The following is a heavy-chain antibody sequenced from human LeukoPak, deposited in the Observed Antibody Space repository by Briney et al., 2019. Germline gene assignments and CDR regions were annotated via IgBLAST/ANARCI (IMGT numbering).Heavy chain of an antibody. D-gene: IGHD3-22*01. V-gene: IGHV3-23*01. CDR1: GFTFNSYA. CDR2: ISGSGGST. CDR3: AKDKDYYDSSGNFGNPTVFDY. Sequence: GGSLRLSCAASGFTFNSYAMNWVRQVPGKGLEWVSAISGSGGSTYYADSVKGRFTISRDNSKNTLYLQVNSLRAEDTAVYYCAKDKDYYDSSGNFGNPTVFDYWGQGTLVTVSS. J-gene: IGHJ4*02.